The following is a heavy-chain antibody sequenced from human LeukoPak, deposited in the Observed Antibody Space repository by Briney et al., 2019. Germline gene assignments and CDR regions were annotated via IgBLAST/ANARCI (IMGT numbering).Heavy chain of an antibody. J-gene: IGHJ4*02. V-gene: IGHV3-21*01. D-gene: IGHD3-3*01. CDR2: IISSSSYI. Sequence: GGSLRLSCAASGFTFSSYSMNWVRQAPGKGLEWVSSIISSSSYIYYADSVKGRFTIYRDNAKNSLYLQMNSLRAEDTAVYYCARIGGYDFWSGYYTDYWGQGTLVTVSS. CDR1: GFTFSSYS. CDR3: ARIGGYDFWSGYYTDY.